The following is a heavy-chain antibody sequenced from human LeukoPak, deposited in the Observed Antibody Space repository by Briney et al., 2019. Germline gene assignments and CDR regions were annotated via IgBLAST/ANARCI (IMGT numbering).Heavy chain of an antibody. Sequence: GGSLRLSCAASGFTFSSYAMHWVRQAPGKGLEWVAVISYDGSNKYYADSVKGRFTISRDNSKNTLYLQVNSLRAEDTAVYYCARGDYGDRGYFDYWGQGTLVTVSS. V-gene: IGHV3-30*04. CDR2: ISYDGSNK. D-gene: IGHD4-17*01. J-gene: IGHJ4*02. CDR1: GFTFSSYA. CDR3: ARGDYGDRGYFDY.